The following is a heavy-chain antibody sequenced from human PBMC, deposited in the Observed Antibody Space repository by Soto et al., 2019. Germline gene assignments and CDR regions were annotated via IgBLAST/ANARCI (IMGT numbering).Heavy chain of an antibody. D-gene: IGHD3-10*01. CDR2: IYSGGST. CDR3: ARAMVRGVIIAPTFYTDV. CDR1: GFTVSSNY. V-gene: IGHV3-66*01. Sequence: SLRLSCAASGFTVSSNYMSWVRQAPGKGLEWVSVIYSGGSTYYADSVKGRFTISRDNSKNTLYLQMNSLRAEDTAVYYCARAMVRGVIIAPTFYTDVWGKGTTVTVSS. J-gene: IGHJ6*03.